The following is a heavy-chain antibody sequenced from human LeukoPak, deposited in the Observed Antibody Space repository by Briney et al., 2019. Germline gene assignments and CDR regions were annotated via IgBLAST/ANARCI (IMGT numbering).Heavy chain of an antibody. J-gene: IGHJ4*02. Sequence: PSQTLSLTCTVSGGSISSGSYYWSWIRQPAGKGLEWIGEINHSGSTNYNPSLKSRVTISVDTSKNQFSLKLSSVTAADTAVYYCARRRITMVRGRWSGHDYWGQGTLVTVSS. D-gene: IGHD3-10*01. CDR2: INHSGST. CDR1: GGSISSGSYY. V-gene: IGHV4-61*09. CDR3: ARRRITMVRGRWSGHDY.